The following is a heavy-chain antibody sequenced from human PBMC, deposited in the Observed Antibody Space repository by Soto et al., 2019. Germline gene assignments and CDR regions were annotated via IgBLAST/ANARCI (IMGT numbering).Heavy chain of an antibody. D-gene: IGHD6-13*01. J-gene: IGHJ5*02. CDR3: ARLYSSSWAHWFDP. CDR1: GFTFSSYA. CDR2: ISGSGGST. V-gene: IGHV3-23*01. Sequence: GGSLRLSCAASGFTFSSYAMSWVRQAPGKGLEWVSAISGSGGSTYYADSVKGRFTISRDNAKNSLYLQMNSLRAEDTAVYYCARLYSSSWAHWFDPWGQGTLVTVSS.